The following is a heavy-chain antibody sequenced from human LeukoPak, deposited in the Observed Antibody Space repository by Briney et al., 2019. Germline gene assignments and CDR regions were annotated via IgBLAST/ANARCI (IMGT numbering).Heavy chain of an antibody. D-gene: IGHD2-21*02. CDR2: IYYSGST. V-gene: IGHV4-59*12. CDR3: ARGPEYCGGDCYNDY. J-gene: IGHJ4*02. CDR1: GGSISSYY. Sequence: SETLSLTCTVSGGSISSYYWSWIRQPPGKGLEWIGYIYYSGSTNYNPSLKSRVTIPVDTSKNQFSLKLSSVTAADTAVYYCARGPEYCGGDCYNDYWGQGTLVTVSS.